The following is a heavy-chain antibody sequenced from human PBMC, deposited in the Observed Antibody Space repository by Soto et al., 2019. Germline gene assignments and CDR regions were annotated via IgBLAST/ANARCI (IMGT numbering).Heavy chain of an antibody. V-gene: IGHV1-69*06. J-gene: IGHJ4*02. CDR1: GAGDTFSNYG. D-gene: IGHD1-1*01. CDR3: WRHDKTALPPLDS. Sequence: VQSGAEVKSPGSAVKVSCKVSGAGDTFSNYGLNWMRQAPGQGLEWMGGTIPAFGTANYAQKFQGRATITADTSTTTAYMERSSLRSDDTAVYYCWRHDKTALPPLDSWGQGTLVSVSS. CDR2: TIPAFGTA.